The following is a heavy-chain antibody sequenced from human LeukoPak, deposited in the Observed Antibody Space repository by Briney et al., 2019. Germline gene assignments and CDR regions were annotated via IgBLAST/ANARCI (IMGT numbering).Heavy chain of an antibody. CDR2: ISGGGGTT. V-gene: IGHV3-23*01. CDR1: GFTFSSYA. J-gene: IGHJ4*02. Sequence: GESLRLSCAASGFTFSSYAMSWVRQAPGKGLEWGSRISGGGGTTYYAASVKGRFTISRDNSKNTLYLQINSLRAEDTAVYYCAKDGADYDSDYFDYWGQGTLVTVSS. CDR3: AKDGADYDSDYFDY. D-gene: IGHD3-3*01.